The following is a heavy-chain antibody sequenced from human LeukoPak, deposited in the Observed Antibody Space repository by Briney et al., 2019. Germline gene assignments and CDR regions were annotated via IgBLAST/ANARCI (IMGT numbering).Heavy chain of an antibody. CDR2: IYPGDSDT. CDR1: GYSFTSYW. D-gene: IGHD6-6*01. J-gene: IGHJ5*02. CDR3: ARLCDSTSREDVGWFDP. V-gene: IGHV5-51*01. Sequence: GESLKISCKGSGYSFTSYWIGWVRQMPGKGLEWMGIIYPGDSDTRYSPSFQGQVTISADKSISTAYLQWSSLRASGTAMYYCARLCDSTSREDVGWFDPWGQGTLVTVSS.